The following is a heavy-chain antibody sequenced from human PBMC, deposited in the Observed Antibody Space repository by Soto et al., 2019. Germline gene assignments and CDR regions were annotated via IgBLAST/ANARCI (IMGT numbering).Heavy chain of an antibody. CDR1: GFTFSSYV. D-gene: IGHD3-22*01. V-gene: IGHV3-30*04. Sequence: QVQLVESGGGVVQPGRSLRLSCAASGFTFSSYVMHWVRQAPGKGLEWVAGISHDGKSEHYADSVQGRVTISRDNSKNTMYVQVDTLRSKDMAVYDCAAEDHSSGRAGTVYRWGQGTVLTVSS. CDR3: AAEDHSSGRAGTVYR. J-gene: IGHJ1*01. CDR2: ISHDGKSE.